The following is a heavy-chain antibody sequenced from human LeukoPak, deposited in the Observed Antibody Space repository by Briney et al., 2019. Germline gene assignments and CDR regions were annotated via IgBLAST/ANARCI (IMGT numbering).Heavy chain of an antibody. CDR1: GYTFTSYG. CDR2: ISAYNGNT. CDR3: ARVTDEYCSSTSCYFDWFDP. J-gene: IGHJ5*02. Sequence: ASVKVSCKASGYTFTSYGISWVRQAPGQGLEWMGWISAYNGNTNYAQKLQGRVTMTRNTSISTAYMELSSLRSEDTAVYYCARVTDEYCSSTSCYFDWFDPWGQGTLVTVSS. V-gene: IGHV1-18*01. D-gene: IGHD2-2*01.